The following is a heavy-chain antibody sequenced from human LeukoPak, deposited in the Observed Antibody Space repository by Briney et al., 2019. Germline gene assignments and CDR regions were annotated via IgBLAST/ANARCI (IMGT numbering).Heavy chain of an antibody. D-gene: IGHD3-22*01. CDR1: GYTFTDYY. J-gene: IGHJ4*02. CDR2: VDPEDGET. V-gene: IGHV1-69-2*01. Sequence: ASVKVSCKVSGYTFTDYYMHWVQQAPGKGLEWMVLVDPEDGETIYAEKFQGRVTITADTSTDTAYMELSSLRSEDTAVYYCATYYYDSSGYPDFDYWGQGTLVTVSS. CDR3: ATYYYDSSGYPDFDY.